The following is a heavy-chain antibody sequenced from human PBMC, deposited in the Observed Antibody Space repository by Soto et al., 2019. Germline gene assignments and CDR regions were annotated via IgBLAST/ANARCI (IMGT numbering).Heavy chain of an antibody. J-gene: IGHJ6*02. CDR3: VKGYWKGDV. CDR1: GFTFSTYA. CDR2: ISGSGGSI. V-gene: IGHV3-23*01. D-gene: IGHD1-1*01. Sequence: EVQLLESGGGLVQPGGSLRLSCAASGFTFSTYAMNWVRQAPGNGLEWVSAISGSGGSIHYAAPVKGRFTTSRDNSKKTLYLQMNSLRDQDTAVYHCVKGYWKGDVWGQGTTVTVSS.